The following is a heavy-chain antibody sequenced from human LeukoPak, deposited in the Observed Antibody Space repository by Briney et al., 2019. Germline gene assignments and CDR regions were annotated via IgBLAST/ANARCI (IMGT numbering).Heavy chain of an antibody. Sequence: SETLSLTCTVSGGSISSYYWSWIRQPPGKGLEWIGYIYYSGSTNYNPSLKSRVTISVDTSKSQFSLKLSSVTAADTAVYYCARGKGYGSSGYYYYWGQGTLVTVSS. J-gene: IGHJ4*02. CDR2: IYYSGST. V-gene: IGHV4-59*01. D-gene: IGHD3-22*01. CDR3: ARGKGYGSSGYYYY. CDR1: GGSISSYY.